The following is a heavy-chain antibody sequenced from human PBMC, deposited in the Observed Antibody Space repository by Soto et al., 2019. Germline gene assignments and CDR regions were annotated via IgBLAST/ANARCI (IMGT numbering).Heavy chain of an antibody. CDR1: GYRFTSYW. Sequence: PGESLKISCKASGYRFTSYWIGWVRQMPWKGLEWMGIIYPIDSDTRYSPSFQGQVTISVDKSINTAYMQWSSLKASDTAMYYCARHVDYYYGMDVWGQGTTVTVSS. J-gene: IGHJ6*02. CDR3: ARHVDYYYGMDV. V-gene: IGHV5-51*01. CDR2: IYPIDSDT.